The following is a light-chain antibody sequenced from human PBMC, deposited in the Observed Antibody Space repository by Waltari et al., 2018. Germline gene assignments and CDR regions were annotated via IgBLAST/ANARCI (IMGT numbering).Light chain of an antibody. V-gene: IGLV2-14*03. CDR2: DVT. Sequence: QSAPTQPASVSGSPGQSITISCTGTSSDVGGYNYVSWYQQHPGKAPKLMIYDVTNRPSWVSNRFSGAKSGNTASLTISGLQAEDEADYYCSSYTSRSTWVFGGGTKLTVL. CDR3: SSYTSRSTWV. J-gene: IGLJ2*01. CDR1: SSDVGGYNY.